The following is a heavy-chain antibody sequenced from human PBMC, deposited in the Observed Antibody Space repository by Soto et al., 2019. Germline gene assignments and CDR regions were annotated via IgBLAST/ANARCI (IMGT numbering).Heavy chain of an antibody. J-gene: IGHJ6*02. CDR2: ISAYNGNT. D-gene: IGHD3-10*01. CDR3: ARDRSIWFGELLNYYYGMDV. Sequence: ASVKVSCKASGYTFTSYGISWLRQAPGQGLEWMGWISAYNGNTNYAQKLQGRVTMTTDASTSTAYMELRSLRSDDTAVYYCARDRSIWFGELLNYYYGMDVWG. CDR1: GYTFTSYG. V-gene: IGHV1-18*01.